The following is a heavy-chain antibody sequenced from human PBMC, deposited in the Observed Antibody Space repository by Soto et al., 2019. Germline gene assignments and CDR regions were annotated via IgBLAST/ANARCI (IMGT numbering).Heavy chain of an antibody. D-gene: IGHD2-15*01. Sequence: ASVKVSCKASGYTFTSYDINWVRQATGQGLEWMGWMNPNSGNTGYAQKFQGRVTMTRNTSISTAYMELSSLRSEDTAVYYCARSCSGGNCYSYYYYYMDVWGKGTTVTVSS. CDR2: MNPNSGNT. CDR1: GYTFTSYD. V-gene: IGHV1-8*01. J-gene: IGHJ6*03. CDR3: ARSCSGGNCYSYYYYYMDV.